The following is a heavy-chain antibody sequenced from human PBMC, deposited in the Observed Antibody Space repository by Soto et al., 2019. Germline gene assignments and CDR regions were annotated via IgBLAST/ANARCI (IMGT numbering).Heavy chain of an antibody. D-gene: IGHD6-13*01. V-gene: IGHV3-11*01. CDR2: IGNRGTGI. CDR3: ARDLRAVGMASRFDP. J-gene: IGHJ5*02. CDR1: GFTFGDYY. Sequence: PGGSLGLSCAASGFTFGDYYMTWIRQAPGKGLEWVSFIGNRGTGIYYADSVKGRFTIFRDNAKNSLYLQMNSRRAEDTAMYYCARDLRAVGMASRFDPWGQGTLVTVSS.